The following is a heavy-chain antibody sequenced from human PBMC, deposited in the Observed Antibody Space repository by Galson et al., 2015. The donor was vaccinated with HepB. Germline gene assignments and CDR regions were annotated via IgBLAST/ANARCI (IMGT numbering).Heavy chain of an antibody. CDR2: IIPIFGTA. Sequence: SVKVSCKASGGTFSSYAISWVRQAPGQGLEWMGGIIPIFGTANYAQKFQGRVTITADESTSTAYMELSSLRSEDTAVYYCARESITMVRGVWFDANYYYGMDVWGQGTTVTVSS. CDR1: GGTFSSYA. V-gene: IGHV1-69*13. D-gene: IGHD3-10*01. J-gene: IGHJ6*02. CDR3: ARESITMVRGVWFDANYYYGMDV.